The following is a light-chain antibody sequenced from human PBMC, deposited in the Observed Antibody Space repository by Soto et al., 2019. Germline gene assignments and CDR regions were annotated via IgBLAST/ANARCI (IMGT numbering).Light chain of an antibody. CDR2: GNS. CDR3: QSYDSSLSGWV. J-gene: IGLJ3*02. V-gene: IGLV1-40*01. CDR1: SSNIGAGYD. Sequence: QSVLTQPPSVSGAPGQRVTISCTGSSSNIGAGYDVHWYQQLPGTAPKLLIYGNSNRPSGVPHRFSGSKSGTSASLAITGLQAEDEADYYCQSYDSSLSGWVFGGGIKLSVL.